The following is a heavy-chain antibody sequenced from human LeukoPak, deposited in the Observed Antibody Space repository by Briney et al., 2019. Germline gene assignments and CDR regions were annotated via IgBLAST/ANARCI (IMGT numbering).Heavy chain of an antibody. D-gene: IGHD3-9*01. CDR3: ARDQYILTGYCDY. CDR1: GFTFSSYA. V-gene: IGHV3-21*01. CDR2: ISTTSNYK. J-gene: IGHJ4*02. Sequence: PGGSLRLSCAASGFTFSSYAMSWVRQAPGKGLEWVSSISTTSNYKYYADSVKGRFTISRDNAKNSLYLQMNSLRAEDTAVYYCARDQYILTGYCDYWGQGTLVTVSS.